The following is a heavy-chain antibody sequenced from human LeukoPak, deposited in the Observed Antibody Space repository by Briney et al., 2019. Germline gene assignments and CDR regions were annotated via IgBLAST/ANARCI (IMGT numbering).Heavy chain of an antibody. V-gene: IGHV7-4-1*02. CDR1: GYTFTSYA. Sequence: GASVKVSCKASGYTFTSYAMNWVRQAPGQGLEWMGWINTNTGNPTYAQGFTGRFVFSLDTSVSTAYLQISSLKAEDTAVYYCARESSSSWYGMNYYYYMDVWGKGTTVTVSS. D-gene: IGHD6-13*01. CDR2: INTNTGNP. J-gene: IGHJ6*03. CDR3: ARESSSSWYGMNYYYYMDV.